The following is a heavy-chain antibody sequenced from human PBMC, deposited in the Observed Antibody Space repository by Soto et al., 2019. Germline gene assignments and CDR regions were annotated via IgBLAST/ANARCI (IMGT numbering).Heavy chain of an antibody. CDR2: IIPILGIA. J-gene: IGHJ4*02. CDR1: GGTFSSYT. V-gene: IGHV1-69*02. D-gene: IGHD2-2*02. Sequence: QVQLVQSGAEVKKPGSSVKVSCKASGGTFSSYTISWVRQAPGQGLEWMGRIIPILGIANYAQKFQGRVTITADKSTRTAYMELSSLRSEDTAVYYCASAVAAGIPTAFDYWGKGTLVTVSS. CDR3: ASAVAAGIPTAFDY.